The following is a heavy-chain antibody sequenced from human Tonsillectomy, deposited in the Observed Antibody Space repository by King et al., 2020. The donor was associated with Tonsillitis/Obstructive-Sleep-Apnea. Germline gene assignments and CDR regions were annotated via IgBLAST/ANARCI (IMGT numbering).Heavy chain of an antibody. Sequence: VQLVESGGGLVQPGGSLRLSCAASGVSFNNYAMSWVRQAPGKGLEWVSSISVSGGHTYYVDSVRGRFTISRDNSKNTLYLQMNTLRAEDAAVYYCAKNGDFDFWNGDYYYYMDVWGKGTTVAVSS. J-gene: IGHJ6*03. V-gene: IGHV3-23*04. CDR1: GVSFNNYA. D-gene: IGHD3-3*01. CDR2: ISVSGGHT. CDR3: AKNGDFDFWNGDYYYYMDV.